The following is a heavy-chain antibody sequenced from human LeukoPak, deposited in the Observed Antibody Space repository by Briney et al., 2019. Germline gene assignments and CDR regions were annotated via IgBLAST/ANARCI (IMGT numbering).Heavy chain of an antibody. CDR2: ISWKRGSI. V-gene: IGHV3-9*01. J-gene: IGHJ4*02. CDR1: GFTFDDYA. Sequence: GRSLRLSCAASGFTFDDYAMHWVRPAPGAGLGWVSGISWKRGSISYADSVKGRFTISRDNAKNSLYLQMNSLRAEDTAVYYCAKVRRAGGKEHQVHFWSGYRYWGQGTLVTVSS. D-gene: IGHD3-3*02. CDR3: AKVRRAGGKEHQVHFWSGYRY.